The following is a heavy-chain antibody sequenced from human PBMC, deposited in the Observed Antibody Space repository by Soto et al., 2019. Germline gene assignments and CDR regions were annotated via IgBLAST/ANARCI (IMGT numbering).Heavy chain of an antibody. D-gene: IGHD2-15*01. J-gene: IGHJ4*02. CDR3: AKGGAGHAAFDY. Sequence: EVQLLESGGGFIQPGESLILSCAASGFTFSNYAMSWVRQAPGKGPEWVSAISGSGGSTYYADSVKGRFTFSRENSRNTLYLQMNSLRADDKAVYYCAKGGAGHAAFDYWGQGILVTVSS. V-gene: IGHV3-23*01. CDR1: GFTFSNYA. CDR2: ISGSGGST.